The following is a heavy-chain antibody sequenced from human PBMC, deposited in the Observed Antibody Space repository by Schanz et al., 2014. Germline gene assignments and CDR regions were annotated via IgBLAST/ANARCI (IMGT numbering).Heavy chain of an antibody. CDR2: IYHSGRT. V-gene: IGHV4-4*02. CDR3: YGMDV. CDR1: GGFISSINW. Sequence: QVQLQESGPGLVKPSGTLSLTCAVSGGFISSINWWSWVRQSPGTGLEWIGEIYHSGRTNYDPSLKSRVTISMDNSTNQLSLKVSSVTAADTAVYYCYGMDVWGQGTTGTVSS. J-gene: IGHJ6*02.